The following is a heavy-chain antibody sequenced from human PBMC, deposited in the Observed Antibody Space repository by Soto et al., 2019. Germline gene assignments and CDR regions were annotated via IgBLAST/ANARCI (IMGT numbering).Heavy chain of an antibody. Sequence: QVHLQQWGAGLLKPSETLSLTCAVYGGSFSGYYWSWIRQPPGKGLEWIGEINHSGSTNYNPSLKSRVTLTVDSSNNQFCLKLSSVTAADSAVYYCASLDIVVVVAASNWYFDLWGRGTLVTVSS. V-gene: IGHV4-34*01. CDR1: GGSFSGYY. CDR2: INHSGST. CDR3: ASLDIVVVVAASNWYFDL. J-gene: IGHJ2*01. D-gene: IGHD2-15*01.